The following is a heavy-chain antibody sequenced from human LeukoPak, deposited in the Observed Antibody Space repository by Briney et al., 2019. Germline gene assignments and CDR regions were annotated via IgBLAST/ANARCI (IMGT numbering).Heavy chain of an antibody. D-gene: IGHD2-21*02. J-gene: IGHJ4*02. Sequence: GGSLRLSCAASGFTFDDYAMHWVRQAPGKGLEWVSGISWNSGSIGYADSVKGRFTISRDNSKNTLYLQMNSLRAEDTAVYYCASPLTYCGGDCYSYWGQGTLVTVSS. CDR2: ISWNSGSI. V-gene: IGHV3-9*01. CDR1: GFTFDDYA. CDR3: ASPLTYCGGDCYSY.